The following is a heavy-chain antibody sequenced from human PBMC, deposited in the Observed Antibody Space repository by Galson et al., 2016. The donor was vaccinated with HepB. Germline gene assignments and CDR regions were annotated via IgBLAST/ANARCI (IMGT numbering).Heavy chain of an antibody. D-gene: IGHD5-18*01. J-gene: IGHJ6*02. V-gene: IGHV4-59*13. Sequence: LSLPCTVSGGSISSYYWSWIRQPPGKGLEWLGYIYYSGSTSYNPSLKSRVTISVDKSKNQFSLKLSSVTAADTAVYYCARDPGYSYGYGHYYYGMDVWGQGTTVTVSS. CDR2: IYYSGST. CDR3: ARDPGYSYGYGHYYYGMDV. CDR1: GGSISSYY.